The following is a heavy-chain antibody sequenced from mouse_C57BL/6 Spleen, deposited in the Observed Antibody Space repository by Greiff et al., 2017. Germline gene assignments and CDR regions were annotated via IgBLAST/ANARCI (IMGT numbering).Heavy chain of an antibody. CDR3: ARINYYGSSSYAMDY. CDR2: IYPRSGNT. CDR1: GYTFTSYG. V-gene: IGHV1-81*01. Sequence: VQLQQSGAELARPGASVKLSCKASGYTFTSYGISWVKQRTGQGLEWIGEIYPRSGNTYYNEKFKGKATLTADKSSSTAYMELRSLTSEDSAVYFCARINYYGSSSYAMDYWGQGTSVTVAS. J-gene: IGHJ4*01. D-gene: IGHD1-1*01.